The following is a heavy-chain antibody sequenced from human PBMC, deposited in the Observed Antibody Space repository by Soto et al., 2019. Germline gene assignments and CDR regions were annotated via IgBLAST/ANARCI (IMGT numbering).Heavy chain of an antibody. CDR3: ARGRASGSYYLLDY. CDR2: ISSSGSTI. CDR1: GFTFSSYE. J-gene: IGHJ4*02. V-gene: IGHV3-48*03. Sequence: PGGSLRLSCAASGFTFSSYEMNWVRQAPGKGLEWVSYISSSGSTIYYADSVKGRVTMTRDTAIRTAYMEVSSLRSDDTAVYYCARGRASGSYYLLDYWGQGTLVTVSS. D-gene: IGHD3-10*01.